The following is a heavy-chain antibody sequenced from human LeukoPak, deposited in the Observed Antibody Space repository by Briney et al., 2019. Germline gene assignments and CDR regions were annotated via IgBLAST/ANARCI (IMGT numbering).Heavy chain of an antibody. V-gene: IGHV3-7*01. Sequence: PGGSLRPPSGAPGFPSSSIWMSWVRQAPGKGLEGVADIKQDGREKYYVDSVKSRFTISRDNAKNSLYLQMNSMRAEDTALYYCAGVGHTAMVYYYYYYMDVWGKGTTVTVSS. CDR1: GFPSSSIW. J-gene: IGHJ6*03. D-gene: IGHD5-18*01. CDR2: IKQDGREK. CDR3: AGVGHTAMVYYYYYYMDV.